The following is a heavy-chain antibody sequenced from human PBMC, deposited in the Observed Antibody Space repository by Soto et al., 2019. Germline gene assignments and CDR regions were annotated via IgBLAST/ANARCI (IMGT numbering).Heavy chain of an antibody. CDR2: IYYSFT. D-gene: IGHD3-22*01. J-gene: IGHJ3*02. CDR3: ARTYDGSGPNSGGYSFDI. V-gene: IGHV4-59*01. Sequence: PSETLSLTYSVSGCSISSYFWSGMRQPPGKGLECIAYIYYSFTGYNPSLKSRVSISLDTSKNQFSLKLSSVTAADTAVYYCARTYDGSGPNSGGYSFDIWGQGTMVT. CDR1: GCSISSYF.